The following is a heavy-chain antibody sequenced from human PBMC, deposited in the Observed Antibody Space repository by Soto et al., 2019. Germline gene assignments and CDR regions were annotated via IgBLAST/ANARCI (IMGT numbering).Heavy chain of an antibody. V-gene: IGHV3-30-3*01. D-gene: IGHD3-9*01. Sequence: QVQLVESGGGVVQPGRSLRLSCAASGFTFSSYAMHWVRQAPGKGLEWVAVISYDGSNKYYADSVKGRFTISRDNSKNTLYLQMNSLRAEDTAVYYCAREDYDILTGYSKMGGWDYWGQGTLVTVSS. CDR2: ISYDGSNK. CDR1: GFTFSSYA. CDR3: AREDYDILTGYSKMGGWDY. J-gene: IGHJ4*02.